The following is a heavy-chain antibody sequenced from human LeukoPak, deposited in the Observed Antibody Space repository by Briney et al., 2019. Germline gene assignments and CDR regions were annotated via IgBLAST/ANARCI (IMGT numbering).Heavy chain of an antibody. V-gene: IGHV3-11*01. J-gene: IGHJ4*02. D-gene: IGHD3-3*01. CDR1: GFTFSDYY. CDR3: ARVRFLEWLPIPTFDY. CDR2: ISSSGSTI. Sequence: GGSLRLSCAASGFTFSDYYMSWIRQAPGKGLEWVSYISSSGSTIYYADSVRGRFTISRDNAKNSLYLQMNSLRAEDTAVYYCARVRFLEWLPIPTFDYWGQGTLVTVSS.